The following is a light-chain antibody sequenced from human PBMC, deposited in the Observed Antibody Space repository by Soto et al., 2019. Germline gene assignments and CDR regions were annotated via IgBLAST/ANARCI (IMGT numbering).Light chain of an antibody. CDR1: QDISKY. J-gene: IGKJ3*01. CDR3: QQYDNLRRT. Sequence: DIQMTQSPSSLSASVGDRVTITCQASQDISKYLNWYQQKPGKAPQLLIYDASNLETGVPSRFSGSGSGTDFTFTISSLQPEDIATYYCQQYDNLRRTFGPGTKVDIK. CDR2: DAS. V-gene: IGKV1-33*01.